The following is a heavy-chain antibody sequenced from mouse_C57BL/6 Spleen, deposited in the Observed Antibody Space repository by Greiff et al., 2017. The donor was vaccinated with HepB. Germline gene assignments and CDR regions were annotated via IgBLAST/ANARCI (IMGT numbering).Heavy chain of an antibody. CDR1: GFTFSDYG. CDR3: AREGSMITTAYDFDY. V-gene: IGHV5-17*01. D-gene: IGHD2-4*01. J-gene: IGHJ2*01. Sequence: DVKLVESGGGLVKPGGSLKLSCAASGFTFSDYGMHWVRQAPEKGLEWVAYISSGSSTIYYADTVKGRFTISRDNAKNTLFLQMTSLRSEDTAMYDCAREGSMITTAYDFDYWGQGTTLTVSS. CDR2: ISSGSSTI.